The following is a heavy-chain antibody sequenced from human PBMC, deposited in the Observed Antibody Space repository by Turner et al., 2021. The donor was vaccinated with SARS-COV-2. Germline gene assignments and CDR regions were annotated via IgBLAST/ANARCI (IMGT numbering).Heavy chain of an antibody. Sequence: EVQLVESGGGLVQPGASVRPSCAASGLTVSNNYISWVRQVRGMGLEWVSVIYSGGSTYYADSVKGRFTISRDSSENTLYLQMNSLRAGDTAVYYCARFGGYRGDNDSWGQGTLVTVSS. CDR2: IYSGGST. CDR3: ARFGGYRGDNDS. CDR1: GLTVSNNY. V-gene: IGHV3-66*01. D-gene: IGHD3-10*01. J-gene: IGHJ4*02.